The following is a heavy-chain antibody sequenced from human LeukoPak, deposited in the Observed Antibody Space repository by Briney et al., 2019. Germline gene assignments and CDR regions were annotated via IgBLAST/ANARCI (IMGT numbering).Heavy chain of an antibody. V-gene: IGHV3-21*01. Sequence: GGSLRLSCAASGFTFSSYSMNWVRQAPGKGLEWVSSISSSSSYIYYADSVKGRFTISRDNAKNSLYLQMSSLRAEDTAVYYCARDVYDSSGYYLWGQGTLVTVSS. CDR1: GFTFSSYS. CDR2: ISSSSSYI. CDR3: ARDVYDSSGYYL. D-gene: IGHD3-22*01. J-gene: IGHJ4*02.